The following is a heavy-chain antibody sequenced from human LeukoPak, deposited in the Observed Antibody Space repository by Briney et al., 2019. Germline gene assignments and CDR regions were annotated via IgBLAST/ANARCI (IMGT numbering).Heavy chain of an antibody. V-gene: IGHV1-69*05. CDR3: AREGEDYYDSSGPPDL. CDR2: IIPIFGTA. D-gene: IGHD3-22*01. CDR1: GGTFSSYA. Sequence: SVKVSCKASGGTFSSYAISWVRQAPGQGLEWMGRIIPIFGTAHYAQKFQGRVTITTDDSTSTAYMGLSSLRSEDTAVYYCAREGEDYYDSSGPPDLWGQGTLVTVSS. J-gene: IGHJ4*02.